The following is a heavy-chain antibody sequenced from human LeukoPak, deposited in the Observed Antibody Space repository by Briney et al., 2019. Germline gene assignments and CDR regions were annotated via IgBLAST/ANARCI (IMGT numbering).Heavy chain of an antibody. V-gene: IGHV4-31*03. J-gene: IGHJ4*02. CDR1: GGSISSGAYF. CDR2: IYYSGNT. CDR3: AGGRRPYYFDF. Sequence: TLSLTCTVSGGSISSGAYFWSWIRQPPGKGLEWIGYIYYSGNTYSNPSLKSRLTISAVTSKNQFSLKLTSVTAADTAVYFCAGGRRPYYFDFWGQGTQVTVSS.